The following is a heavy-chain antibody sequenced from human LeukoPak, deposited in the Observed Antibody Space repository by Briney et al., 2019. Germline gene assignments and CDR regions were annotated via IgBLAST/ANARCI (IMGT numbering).Heavy chain of an antibody. CDR1: GFTFSSYS. V-gene: IGHV3-21*01. CDR2: ISSSSSYI. Sequence: GGSLRLSCAASGFTFSSYSMNWVRQAPGKGLEWVSSISSSSSYIYYAGSVKGRFTISRDNAKNSLYLQMNSLRAEDTAVYYCARDLGGYYDSSGYYCEAFDYWGQGTLVTVSS. D-gene: IGHD3-22*01. J-gene: IGHJ4*02. CDR3: ARDLGGYYDSSGYYCEAFDY.